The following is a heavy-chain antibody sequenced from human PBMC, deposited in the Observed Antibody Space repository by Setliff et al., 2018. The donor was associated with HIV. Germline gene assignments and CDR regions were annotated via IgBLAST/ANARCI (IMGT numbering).Heavy chain of an antibody. CDR3: TREPTRYTNSPRGRYFQY. D-gene: IGHD2-2*02. V-gene: IGHV4-34*01. Sequence: SETLSLTCAVYGGSFSGYYWSWIRQPPGKGLEWIGEINHSGSTNYNPSLKSRVTISVDTSKNQFSLKLSSLYLQMNSLTAGDTAMYYCTREPTRYTNSPRGRYFQYWGQGTLVTVSS. J-gene: IGHJ1*01. CDR1: GGSFSGYY. CDR2: INHSGST.